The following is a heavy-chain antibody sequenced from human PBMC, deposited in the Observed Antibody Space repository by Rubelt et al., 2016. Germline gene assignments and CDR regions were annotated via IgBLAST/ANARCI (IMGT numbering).Heavy chain of an antibody. Sequence: QLQLQESGPGLVKPSETLSLTCAVYGGSFSGYYLSWIRQPPGKGLEWIGEINHSGSTNYNPSLKSRVTISIDTSKNQFFLKVSSVTAADTAVYYCARGRDPQSSSWYVDFQHWGQGTLVTVSS. V-gene: IGHV4-34*02. CDR3: ARGRDPQSSSWYVDFQH. J-gene: IGHJ1*01. D-gene: IGHD6-13*01. CDR1: GGSFSGYY. CDR2: INHSGST.